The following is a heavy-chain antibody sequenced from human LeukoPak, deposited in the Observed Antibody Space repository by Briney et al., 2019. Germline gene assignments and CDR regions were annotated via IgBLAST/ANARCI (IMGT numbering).Heavy chain of an antibody. CDR1: GYTFTGYY. Sequence: ASVKVSCKASGYTFTGYYMHWVRQAPGQGLEWMGWINPNSGGTNYAQKFQGRVTMTRDTSISTAYMELSSLRSDDTAVYYCARDGPLVPGDAFDIWGQGTMVTVSS. CDR2: INPNSGGT. CDR3: ARDGPLVPGDAFDI. J-gene: IGHJ3*02. V-gene: IGHV1-2*02.